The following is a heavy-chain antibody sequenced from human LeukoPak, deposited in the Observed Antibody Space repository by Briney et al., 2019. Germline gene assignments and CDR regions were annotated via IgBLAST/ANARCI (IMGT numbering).Heavy chain of an antibody. CDR2: ISYDGSNK. CDR1: GFTFSSYA. CDR3: ARGIVDTAMVAAFDI. D-gene: IGHD5-18*01. J-gene: IGHJ3*02. V-gene: IGHV3-30*04. Sequence: HSGGSLRLSCAASGFTFSSYAMHWVRQAPSKGLEWVAVISYDGSNKYYADSVKGRFTISRDNSKNTLYLQMNSLRAEDTAVYYCARGIVDTAMVAAFDIWGQGTMVTVSS.